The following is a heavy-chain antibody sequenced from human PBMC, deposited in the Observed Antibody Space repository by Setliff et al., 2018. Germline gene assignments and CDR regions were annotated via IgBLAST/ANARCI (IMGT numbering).Heavy chain of an antibody. J-gene: IGHJ4*02. CDR3: ARVYDFWSGYYVDY. CDR2: ISSSSSTI. CDR1: GFTFSSYS. V-gene: IGHV3-48*01. Sequence: SLRLSCAASGFTFSSYSMNWVRQAPGKGLEWVSYISSSSSTIYYADSVKGRFTISRDNAKNSLYLQMNSLRAEDTAVYYCARVYDFWSGYYVDYWGQGTLVTVSS. D-gene: IGHD3-3*01.